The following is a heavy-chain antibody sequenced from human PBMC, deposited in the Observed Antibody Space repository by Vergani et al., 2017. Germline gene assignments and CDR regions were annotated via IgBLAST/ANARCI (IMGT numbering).Heavy chain of an antibody. CDR3: VKGYPGWFDP. CDR2: ISSNWGST. V-gene: IGHV3-64D*06. CDR1: GFTFSSYA. Sequence: EVQLVESGGGLVQPGGSLRLSCSASGFTFSSYAMHWVRQAPGKGLEYVSAISSNWGSTYYADSVKGRFTISRDNSKNTLYLQMSSLRAEDTAVYYCVKGYPGWFDPWGQGTLVTVSS. D-gene: IGHD1-1*01. J-gene: IGHJ5*02.